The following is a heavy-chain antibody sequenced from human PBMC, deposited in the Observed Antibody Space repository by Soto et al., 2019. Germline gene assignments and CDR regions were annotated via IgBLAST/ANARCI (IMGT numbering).Heavy chain of an antibody. CDR1: GGSISSSNW. D-gene: IGHD4-17*01. Sequence: TLSLTCAVSGGSISSSNWWSWVRQPPGKGLEWIGEIYHSGSTNYNPSLKSRVTISVDKSKNQFSLKLSSVTAADTAVYYCARVTVGYYYYYGMDVWGQGTTLTVSS. CDR3: ARVTVGYYYYYGMDV. CDR2: IYHSGST. J-gene: IGHJ6*02. V-gene: IGHV4-4*02.